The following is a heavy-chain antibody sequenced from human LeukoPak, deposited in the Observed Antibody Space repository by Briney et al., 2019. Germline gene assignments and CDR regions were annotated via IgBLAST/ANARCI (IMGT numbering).Heavy chain of an antibody. D-gene: IGHD6-13*01. CDR1: GESFSDFY. CDR2: INHSGST. J-gene: IGHJ4*02. Sequence: PSETLSLTCAVYGESFSDFYWSWIRQPPGKGLEWIGEINHSGSTNYNPSLKSRVTISVDTSKSQFSLRLSSLTAADTAVYYCAMTRWSLDYWGQGTLVTGSS. V-gene: IGHV4-34*01. CDR3: AMTRWSLDY.